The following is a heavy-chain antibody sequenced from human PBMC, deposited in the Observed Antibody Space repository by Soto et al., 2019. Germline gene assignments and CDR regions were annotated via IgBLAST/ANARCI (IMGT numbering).Heavy chain of an antibody. CDR3: ARPSGSYGDYAWSLKY. D-gene: IGHD4-17*01. CDR2: ISAYSGDT. Sequence: QVQLVQSGAEVKKPGASVKVSCKASGYTFTGYSVGWVRQAPGQGLEWMGWISAYSGDTYYAQRFQDRLTMTTDASTSTAYMELTSLRSDDTAVYYCARPSGSYGDYAWSLKYWGQGTRVIVSS. CDR1: GYTFTGYS. J-gene: IGHJ4*02. V-gene: IGHV1-18*01.